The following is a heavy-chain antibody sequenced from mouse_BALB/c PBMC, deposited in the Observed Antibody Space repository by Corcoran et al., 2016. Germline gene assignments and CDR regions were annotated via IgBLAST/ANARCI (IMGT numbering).Heavy chain of an antibody. Sequence: EVQLQQSGAELVKPGASVKLSCTASGFNIKDTYMHWVKQRPEQGLEWIGRIDPANGNTKYDPKFQRKATITADTSSNTAYLQLSSLTSDDTAVYYCAGYYRYYYAMDYWGEGTSVTVSS. CDR3: AGYYRYYYAMDY. CDR1: GFNIKDTY. D-gene: IGHD2-14*01. CDR2: IDPANGNT. V-gene: IGHV14-3*02. J-gene: IGHJ4*01.